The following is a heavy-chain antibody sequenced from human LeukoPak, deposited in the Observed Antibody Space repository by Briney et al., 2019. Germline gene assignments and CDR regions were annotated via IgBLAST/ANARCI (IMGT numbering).Heavy chain of an antibody. CDR2: ISAGGSST. J-gene: IGHJ6*02. CDR1: GFTFSNYA. V-gene: IGHV3-23*01. Sequence: PGGSLRLSCAASGFTFSNYAMSWVRQAPGRGLEWVSSISAGGSSTYYADSVKGRFTISRDNSKNTLYLQMNSLRAEDTAVYYCAKDPEYSSNYGMDVWGQGITVTVSS. CDR3: AKDPEYSSNYGMDV. D-gene: IGHD6-6*01.